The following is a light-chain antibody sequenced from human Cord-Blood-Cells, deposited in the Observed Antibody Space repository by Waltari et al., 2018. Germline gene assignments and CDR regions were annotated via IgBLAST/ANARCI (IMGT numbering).Light chain of an antibody. J-gene: IGLJ1*01. CDR3: CSYAGSYTYV. CDR2: DVS. CDR1: SSDVGGYHY. V-gene: IGLV2-11*01. Sequence: QSALTQPRSVSGSPGQSVTISCPGTSSDVGGYHYVSWYQQHPGKAPKLMIYDVSKRPSGVPDHFSGSKSGNTASLTISGLQAEDEADYYCCSYAGSYTYVFGTGTKVTVL.